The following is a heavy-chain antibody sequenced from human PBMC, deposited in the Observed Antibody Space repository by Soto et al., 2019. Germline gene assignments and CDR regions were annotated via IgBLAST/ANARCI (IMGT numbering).Heavy chain of an antibody. CDR1: GFTFSSYA. CDR3: ARDQRQLYYYYGMDV. V-gene: IGHV3-30-3*01. D-gene: IGHD6-13*01. J-gene: IGHJ6*02. Sequence: RLSCAASGFTFSSYAMHWVRQAPGKGLEWVAVISYDGSNKYYADSVKGRFTISRDNSKNTLYLQMNSLRAEDTAVYYCARDQRQLYYYYGMDVWGQGTTVTVSS. CDR2: ISYDGSNK.